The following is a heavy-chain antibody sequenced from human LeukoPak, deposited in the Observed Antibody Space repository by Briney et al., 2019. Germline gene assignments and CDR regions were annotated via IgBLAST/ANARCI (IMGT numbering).Heavy chain of an antibody. CDR2: IYHSGST. CDR1: GGSISSYY. CDR3: ASEMATTGGAAFDI. V-gene: IGHV4-59*12. Sequence: SETLSLTCTVSGGSISSYYWSWIRQPPGKGLEWIGEIYHSGSTNYNPSLKSRVTISVDKSKNQFSLKLSSVTAADTAVYYCASEMATTGGAAFDIWGQGTMVTVSS. D-gene: IGHD5-24*01. J-gene: IGHJ3*02.